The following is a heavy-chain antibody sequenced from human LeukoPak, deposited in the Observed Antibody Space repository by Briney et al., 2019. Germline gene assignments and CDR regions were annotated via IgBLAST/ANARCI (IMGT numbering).Heavy chain of an antibody. D-gene: IGHD6-19*01. CDR1: SGSFSGYY. CDR3: ARDYNSGWYSYWYFDL. CDR2: INHSVGT. J-gene: IGHJ2*01. V-gene: IGHV4-34*01. Sequence: SETLSLTCSVHSGSFSGYYWSWIRQPPGKGLEWIGEINHSVGTNYNPSLKSRVTISVDTSKNQFSLKLSSVTAADTAVYYCARDYNSGWYSYWYFDLWGRGTLVTVSS.